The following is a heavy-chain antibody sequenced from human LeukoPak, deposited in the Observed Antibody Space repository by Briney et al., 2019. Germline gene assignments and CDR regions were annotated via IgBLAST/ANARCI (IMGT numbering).Heavy chain of an antibody. D-gene: IGHD4-17*01. Sequence: ASVKVSCKASGYTFTSYYMHWVRQAPGQGLEWMGIINPSGGSTSYAQKFQGRVTMTRDTSISTAYMELSRLRPDDTAVYYCARGYGELDYWGQGTLVTVSS. V-gene: IGHV1-46*01. CDR2: INPSGGST. CDR3: ARGYGELDY. J-gene: IGHJ4*02. CDR1: GYTFTSYY.